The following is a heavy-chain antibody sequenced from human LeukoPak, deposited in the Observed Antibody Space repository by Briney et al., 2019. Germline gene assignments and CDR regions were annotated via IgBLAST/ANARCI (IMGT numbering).Heavy chain of an antibody. D-gene: IGHD3-22*01. CDR1: GFTFSKFA. V-gene: IGHV3-30*04. Sequence: GGSLRLSCAAAGFTFSKFAMHWVRQAPGKGLEWVAVVSYDGSYKYYADSLKGRFTISRDNSKNTLYLQMNSLRAEDTAVYYCARDYDSSGSLDYWGQGTLVTVSS. CDR3: ARDYDSSGSLDY. CDR2: VSYDGSYK. J-gene: IGHJ4*02.